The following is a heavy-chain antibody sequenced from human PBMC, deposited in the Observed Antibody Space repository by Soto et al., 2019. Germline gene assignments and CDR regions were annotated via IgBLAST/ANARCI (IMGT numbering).Heavy chain of an antibody. CDR1: GGSISSSSYY. Sequence: PSETLSLTCTVSGGSISSSSYYWGWIRQPPGKGLEWIGSIYYSGSTYYNPSLKSRVTISVDTSKNQFSLKLSSVTAADTAVYYCAICGDYYDSSGPAAFDIWGQGTMVTVSS. J-gene: IGHJ3*02. CDR3: AICGDYYDSSGPAAFDI. V-gene: IGHV4-39*01. CDR2: IYYSGST. D-gene: IGHD3-22*01.